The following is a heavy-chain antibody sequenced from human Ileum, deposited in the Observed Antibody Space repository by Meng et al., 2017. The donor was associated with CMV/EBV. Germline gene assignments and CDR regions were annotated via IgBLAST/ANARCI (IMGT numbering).Heavy chain of an antibody. CDR1: GYTFTSYG. CDR2: IIAYNGNT. D-gene: IGHD3-3*01. Sequence: ASVKVSCKASGYTFTSYGISWVRQAPGQGLEWMGWIIAYNGNTNYAQKLQGRVTMTTDTSTSTDYVELRSLRSDDTAVYYCARVHYDFWSGYLPYGMDVWGQGTMVTVSS. CDR3: ARVHYDFWSGYLPYGMDV. V-gene: IGHV1-18*01. J-gene: IGHJ6*02.